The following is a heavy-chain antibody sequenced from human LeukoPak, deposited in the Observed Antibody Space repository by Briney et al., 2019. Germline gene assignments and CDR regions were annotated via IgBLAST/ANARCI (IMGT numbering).Heavy chain of an antibody. D-gene: IGHD3-3*01. J-gene: IGHJ6*02. CDR3: AKDSGYYLMDV. CDR2: IRYDASDT. CDR1: GFTFSSCD. Sequence: GGSLRLSCAASGFTFSSCDMHWVRQAPGKGLEWVAFIRYDASDTYYADSVKGRFTISRDNSKNTLSLQMNSLRAEDTAVYYCAKDSGYYLMDVWGQGTTVTVSS. V-gene: IGHV3-30*02.